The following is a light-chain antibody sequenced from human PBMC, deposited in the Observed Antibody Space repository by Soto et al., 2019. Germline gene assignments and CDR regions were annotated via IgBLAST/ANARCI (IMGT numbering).Light chain of an antibody. V-gene: IGKV3-11*01. CDR3: QQCNNWPQWT. CDR2: DAS. Sequence: EIVLTQSPATLSLSPGERATLSCRASQSVGTFFAWYQQKPGQAPRLLIYDASNRATGIPPRFSGSGSGTDFTLNISSLEPEDFAVYYCQQCNNWPQWTFGQGTKVEIK. CDR1: QSVGTF. J-gene: IGKJ1*01.